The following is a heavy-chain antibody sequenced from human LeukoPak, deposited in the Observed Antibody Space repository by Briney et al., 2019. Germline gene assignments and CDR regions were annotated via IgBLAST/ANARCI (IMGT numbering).Heavy chain of an antibody. V-gene: IGHV1-24*01. J-gene: IGHJ4*02. D-gene: IGHD5-18*01. CDR1: GYTLTESS. CDR2: FDPEDGET. Sequence: ASVKVSCKVSGYTLTESSMHWVRQAPGKGLEWMGGFDPEDGETIYAQKFQGRVAMTEDTSTDTAYMELSSLRSEDTAVYYCATARQLWFYYFDYWGQGTLVTVSS. CDR3: ATARQLWFYYFDY.